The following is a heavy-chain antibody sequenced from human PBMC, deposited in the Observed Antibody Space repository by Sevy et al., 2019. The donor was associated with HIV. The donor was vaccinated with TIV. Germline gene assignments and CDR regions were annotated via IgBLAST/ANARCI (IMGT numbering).Heavy chain of an antibody. Sequence: GGSLRLSCAASGFTFSSYSMNWVRQAPGKGLEWVSSISSSSSYIYYADSVKGRFTISRDNAKNSLYLQMNSLRDEDTAVYYCARDAALSNYYDSSGYPNAFDIWGQGTMVTVSS. CDR2: ISSSSSYI. J-gene: IGHJ3*02. V-gene: IGHV3-21*01. CDR1: GFTFSSYS. CDR3: ARDAALSNYYDSSGYPNAFDI. D-gene: IGHD3-22*01.